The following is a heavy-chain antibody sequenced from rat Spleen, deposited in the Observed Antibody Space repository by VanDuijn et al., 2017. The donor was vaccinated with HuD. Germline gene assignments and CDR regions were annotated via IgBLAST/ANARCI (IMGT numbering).Heavy chain of an antibody. J-gene: IGHJ4*01. CDR1: GFTFSDYY. Sequence: EVQLVESGGGLVQPGRSMKLSCAASGFTFSDYYMAWVRQAPTKGLEWVATISYDGSTTYYRDSVKGRFTISRDNAKSTLYLQMNSLRSEDTATYYCTRVLNYVMDAWGQGASVTVSS. CDR2: ISYDGSTT. CDR3: TRVLNYVMDA. D-gene: IGHD4-2*01. V-gene: IGHV5-7*01.